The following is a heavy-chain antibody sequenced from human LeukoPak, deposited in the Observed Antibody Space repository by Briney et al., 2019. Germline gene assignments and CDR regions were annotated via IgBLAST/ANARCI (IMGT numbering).Heavy chain of an antibody. CDR3: ARGRGYYDSSAYLVY. CDR1: GGSISSSSYY. Sequence: SETLSLTCTVSGGSISSSSYYWGWIRQPPGKGLEWIGSIYYSGSTYYNPSLKSRVTISVDTSKNQFSLILNSVTAADTAVYYCARGRGYYDSSAYLVYWGQGTLVTVSS. J-gene: IGHJ4*02. D-gene: IGHD3-22*01. CDR2: IYYSGST. V-gene: IGHV4-39*07.